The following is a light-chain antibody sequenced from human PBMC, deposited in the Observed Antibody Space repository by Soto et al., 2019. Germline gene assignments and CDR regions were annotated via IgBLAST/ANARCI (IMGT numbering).Light chain of an antibody. V-gene: IGLV2-8*01. J-gene: IGLJ2*01. CDR3: CSYAGSNNFVV. Sequence: QSALTQPPSASGSPGQSVTFSCTGTSSDVGGYNYVSWYQQYPGKAPKLMIYEVSKRPSGVPDRFSGSKSGNTASLTVSGLQAEDEADYYCCSYAGSNNFVVFGGGTKLTVL. CDR2: EVS. CDR1: SSDVGGYNY.